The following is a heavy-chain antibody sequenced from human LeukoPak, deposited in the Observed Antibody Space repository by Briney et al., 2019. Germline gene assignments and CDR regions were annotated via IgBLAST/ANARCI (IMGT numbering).Heavy chain of an antibody. CDR1: GGTFSSYA. CDR3: ASDVDSSGYYYGSFYDFDY. CDR2: IIPILGIA. D-gene: IGHD3-22*01. V-gene: IGHV1-69*04. Sequence: SVKVSCKASGGTFSSYAISWVRQAPGQGLEWMGRIIPILGIANYAQKFQGRVTITADKSTSTAYMELGSLRSEDTAVYYCASDVDSSGYYYGSFYDFDYWGQGTLVTVSS. J-gene: IGHJ4*02.